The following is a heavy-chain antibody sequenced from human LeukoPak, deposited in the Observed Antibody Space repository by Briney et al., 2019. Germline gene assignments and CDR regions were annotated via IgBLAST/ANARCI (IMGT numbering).Heavy chain of an antibody. J-gene: IGHJ4*02. D-gene: IGHD6-19*01. Sequence: GGPLRLSCGASGFDYIIFHIHWVRHAPGKGRVWLAVVSKDGNNIFYADSVKGRFTISRDNSKRKLYLQMNSLRADDTAIYYCARDFLWLVDYWGQGTLVTVSS. V-gene: IGHV3-30-3*01. CDR2: VSKDGNNI. CDR1: GFDYIIFH. CDR3: ARDFLWLVDY.